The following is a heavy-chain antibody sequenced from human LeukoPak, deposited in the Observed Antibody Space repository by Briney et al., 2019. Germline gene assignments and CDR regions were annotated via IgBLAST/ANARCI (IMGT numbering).Heavy chain of an antibody. CDR3: ARLTTMIVAVDY. CDR1: GGSVSSGSYY. V-gene: IGHV4-61*01. J-gene: IGHJ4*02. D-gene: IGHD3-22*01. CDR2: IYYSGST. Sequence: SETLPLTCTVSGGSVSSGSYYWSWIRQPPGKGLEWIGYIYYSGSTNYNPSLKSRVTISVDTSKNQFSLKLSSVTAADTAVYYCARLTTMIVAVDYWGQGTLVTVSS.